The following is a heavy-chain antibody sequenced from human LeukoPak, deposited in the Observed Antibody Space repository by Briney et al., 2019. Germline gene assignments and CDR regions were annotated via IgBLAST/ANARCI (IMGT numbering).Heavy chain of an antibody. Sequence: SETLSLTCTVAGGSISNYFWSWIRQPPGKGLEWVGHAFYNGSTNYNPSLKSRVTISVDTSKNQFSLKLSSVTAADTAVYYCARDNIGLEGYYYMDVWGKGTTVTVSS. CDR3: ARDNIGLEGYYYMDV. CDR2: AFYNGST. D-gene: IGHD1-1*01. J-gene: IGHJ6*03. V-gene: IGHV4-59*12. CDR1: GGSISNYF.